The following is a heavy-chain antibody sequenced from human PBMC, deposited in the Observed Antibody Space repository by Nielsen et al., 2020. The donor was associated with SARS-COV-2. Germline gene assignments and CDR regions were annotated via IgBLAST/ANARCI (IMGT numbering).Heavy chain of an antibody. J-gene: IGHJ3*02. CDR3: ASAGSIAVAGTRGHDAFDI. V-gene: IGHV4-39*01. CDR2: IYYRGST. Sequence: WIRQPPGKGLEWIGSIYYRGSTYYNPSLKSRVTISVDTSKNQFSLKLSSVTAADTAVYYCASAGSIAVAGTRGHDAFDIWGQGTMVTVSS. D-gene: IGHD6-19*01.